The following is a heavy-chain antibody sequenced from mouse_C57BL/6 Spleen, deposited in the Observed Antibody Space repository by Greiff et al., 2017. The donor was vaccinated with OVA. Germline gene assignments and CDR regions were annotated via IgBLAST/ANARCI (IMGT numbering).Heavy chain of an antibody. CDR2: ISDGGSYT. CDR3: ARDLTYYFDY. CDR1: GFTFSSYA. V-gene: IGHV5-4*01. D-gene: IGHD1-1*01. Sequence: DVQLVESGGGLVKPGGSLKLSCAASGFTFSSYAMSWVRQTPEKRLEWVATISDGGSYTYYPDNVKGRFTISRDNAKNNLYLQMSHLKSEDTAMYYCARDLTYYFDYWGQGTTLTVSS. J-gene: IGHJ2*01.